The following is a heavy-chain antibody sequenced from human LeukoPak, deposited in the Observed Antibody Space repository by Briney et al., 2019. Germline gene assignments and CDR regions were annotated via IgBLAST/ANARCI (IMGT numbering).Heavy chain of an antibody. Sequence: SETLSLTCTVSGGSISSYYGSWIRQPPGEGLEWCGYIYYSESTNYNPSLTSRVTISVDTSKNQFSLKLSSVTAADTAVYYCARGGSSSHITFDYWGQGTLVTVSS. D-gene: IGHD6-6*01. J-gene: IGHJ4*02. CDR2: IYYSEST. V-gene: IGHV4-59*01. CDR3: ARGGSSSHITFDY. CDR1: GGSISSYY.